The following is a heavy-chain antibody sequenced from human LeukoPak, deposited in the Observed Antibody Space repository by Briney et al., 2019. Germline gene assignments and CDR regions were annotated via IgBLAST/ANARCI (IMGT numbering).Heavy chain of an antibody. Sequence: ASVKVSCKASGYTFTGYYMHWVRQAPGQGLEWMGWINPNSGGTNYAQKFQGRVTMTRDTSISTAYMELSRLRSDDTAVYYCARVRDVGYCSGGSCYSAEYFQHWGQGTLVTVSP. V-gene: IGHV1-2*02. CDR1: GYTFTGYY. CDR2: INPNSGGT. D-gene: IGHD2-15*01. CDR3: ARVRDVGYCSGGSCYSAEYFQH. J-gene: IGHJ1*01.